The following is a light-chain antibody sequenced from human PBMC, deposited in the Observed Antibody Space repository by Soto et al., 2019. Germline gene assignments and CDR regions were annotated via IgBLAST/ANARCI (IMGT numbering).Light chain of an antibody. CDR2: WAS. J-gene: IGKJ1*01. CDR3: QQYYSTWT. Sequence: DIVMTQSPDSLAVSLGERATINCKSSQSVFFSSNNKNYLAWYQQKPGQPPKLLFYWASTRESGVPDRFSGSGSGTDFTLTISSLQAEDVAVYYCQQYYSTWTFGQGTKVEIK. V-gene: IGKV4-1*01. CDR1: QSVFFSSNNKNY.